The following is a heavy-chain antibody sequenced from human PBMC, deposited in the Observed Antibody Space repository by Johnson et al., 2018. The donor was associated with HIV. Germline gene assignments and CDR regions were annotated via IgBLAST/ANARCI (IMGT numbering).Heavy chain of an antibody. CDR2: IYSGGST. D-gene: IGHD2-15*01. V-gene: IGHV3-66*01. CDR3: ARAPGGSPRAAFDI. Sequence: VQLVESGGAVVQPGRSLRLSCAASGFTFSDYYMSWVRQAPGKGLEWVSVIYSGGSTYYADSVKGRFTISRDNSKNSLYLQMNSLRAEDTALYYCARAPGGSPRAAFDIWGQGTMVTVSS. CDR1: GFTFSDYY. J-gene: IGHJ3*02.